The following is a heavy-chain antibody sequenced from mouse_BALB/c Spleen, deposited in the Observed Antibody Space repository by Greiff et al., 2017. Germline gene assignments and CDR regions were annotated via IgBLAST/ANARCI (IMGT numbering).Heavy chain of an antibody. J-gene: IGHJ2*01. CDR3: ARELAMGTSFWDYYDVDD. V-gene: IGHV2-9*02. CDR2: IWAGGST. Sequence: VKLMESGPGLVAPSQSLSITCTVSGFSLTSYGVHWVRQPPGKGLEWLGVIWAGGSTNYNSALMSRLSISKDNSKSQVFLKRNSLQTDDTAMYYCARELAMGTSFWDYYDVDDWGEGTTLTVAA. CDR1: GFSLTSYG. D-gene: IGHD2-1*01.